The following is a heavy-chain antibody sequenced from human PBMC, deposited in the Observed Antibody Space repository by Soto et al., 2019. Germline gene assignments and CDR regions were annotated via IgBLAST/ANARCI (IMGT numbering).Heavy chain of an antibody. V-gene: IGHV1-18*01. D-gene: IGHD5-18*01. Sequence: ASVKVSFKASGYTFTSYGISWVRQAPGQGLEWMGWISAYNGNTNYAQKLQGRVTMTTDTSTSTAYMELRSLRSDDTAVYYCARASDKVWIQLWDIDYWGQGTLVTVSS. CDR3: ARASDKVWIQLWDIDY. CDR2: ISAYNGNT. J-gene: IGHJ4*02. CDR1: GYTFTSYG.